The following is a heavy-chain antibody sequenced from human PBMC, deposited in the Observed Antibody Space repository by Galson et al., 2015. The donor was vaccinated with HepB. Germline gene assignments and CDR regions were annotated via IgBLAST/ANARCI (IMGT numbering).Heavy chain of an antibody. J-gene: IGHJ4*02. CDR3: AKGRRFQYDSHSFDS. Sequence: LRLSCAASGFSFSYYAMSWVRQAPGKGLEWVSGISASGGKTYYADSVQGRFTISRDNAKNTLYLQMNSLRAEDTAVYYCAKGRRFQYDSHSFDSWGQGTLVTVSS. CDR2: ISASGGKT. CDR1: GFSFSYYA. D-gene: IGHD3-22*01. V-gene: IGHV3-23*01.